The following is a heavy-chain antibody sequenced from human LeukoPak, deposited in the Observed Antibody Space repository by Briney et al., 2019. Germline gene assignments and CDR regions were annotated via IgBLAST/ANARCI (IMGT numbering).Heavy chain of an antibody. V-gene: IGHV4-38-2*02. Sequence: SETLSLTCSVSDDSITMYYWTWIRQPPGKGLEWIGSIYHSGTTYYNPSLKSRVTISVDTSKNQFSLKLTSVTAADTAVYYCARGYSSSWYFNWFDPWGQGTLVTVSS. J-gene: IGHJ5*02. CDR2: IYHSGTT. CDR3: ARGYSSSWYFNWFDP. CDR1: DDSITMYY. D-gene: IGHD6-13*01.